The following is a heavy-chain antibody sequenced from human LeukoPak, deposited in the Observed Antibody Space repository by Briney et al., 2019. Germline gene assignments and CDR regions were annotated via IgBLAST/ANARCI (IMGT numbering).Heavy chain of an antibody. CDR2: FDPEDGET. D-gene: IGHD6-13*01. CDR1: GYTLTELS. J-gene: IGHJ4*02. Sequence: PGASVKVSCKVSGYTLTELSMHWVRQAPGKGLEWMGGFDPEDGETIYAQKLQGRVTMTTDTSTSTAYMELRSLRSDDTAVYYCARAPYSSSWYLDYWGQGTLVAVSS. CDR3: ARAPYSSSWYLDY. V-gene: IGHV1-24*01.